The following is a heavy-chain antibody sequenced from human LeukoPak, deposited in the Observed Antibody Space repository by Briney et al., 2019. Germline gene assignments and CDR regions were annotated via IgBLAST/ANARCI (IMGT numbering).Heavy chain of an antibody. J-gene: IGHJ4*02. CDR1: GGSISSSSYY. CDR2: IYYSGST. V-gene: IGHV4-39*07. CDR3: ARGRAPVVVVAAFLY. D-gene: IGHD2-15*01. Sequence: SETLSLTCTVSGGSISSSSYYWGWIRQPPGKGLEWIGSIYYSGSTYYNPSLKSRVTISVDTSKNQFSLKLSSVTAADTAVYYCARGRAPVVVVAAFLYWGQGTLVTVSS.